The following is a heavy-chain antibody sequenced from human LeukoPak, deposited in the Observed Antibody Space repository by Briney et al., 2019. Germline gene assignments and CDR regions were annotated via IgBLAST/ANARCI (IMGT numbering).Heavy chain of an antibody. V-gene: IGHV3-21*01. CDR3: AREGPYCGGDCYRDAFDI. J-gene: IGHJ3*02. D-gene: IGHD2-21*02. CDR1: GFTFSSYS. CDR2: ISSSSSYI. Sequence: PGGSLRLSCAASGFTFSSYSINWVRQAPGKGLEWVSSISSSSSYIYYADSVKGRFTISRDNAKNSLYLQMNSLRAEDTAVYYCAREGPYCGGDCYRDAFDIWGQGTMVTVSS.